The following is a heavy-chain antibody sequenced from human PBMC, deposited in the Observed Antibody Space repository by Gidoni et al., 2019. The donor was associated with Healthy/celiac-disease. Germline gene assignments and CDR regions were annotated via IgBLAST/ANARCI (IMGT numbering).Heavy chain of an antibody. CDR2: IKQDGSEK. CDR1: GFTFSSYW. D-gene: IGHD3-9*01. CDR3: ARERLYYDILTGYPEEAFDI. V-gene: IGHV3-7*01. J-gene: IGHJ3*02. Sequence: EVQLVESGGGLVQPGGSLRLSCAASGFTFSSYWMSWVRQAPGKGLEWVANIKQDGSEKYYVDSVKGRFTISRDNAKNSLYLQMNSLRAEDTAVYYCARERLYYDILTGYPEEAFDIWGQGTMVTVSS.